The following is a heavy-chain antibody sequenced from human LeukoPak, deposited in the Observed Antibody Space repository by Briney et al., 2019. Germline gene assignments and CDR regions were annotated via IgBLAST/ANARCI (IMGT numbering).Heavy chain of an antibody. CDR1: GFTFSSYG. D-gene: IGHD3-10*01. CDR2: IWYDVINK. J-gene: IGHJ5*02. CDR3: AKAGGWFGELLQTSADNWFDP. V-gene: IGHV3-33*06. Sequence: PGGSLRLSCAASGFTFSSYGMHWVRQAPGKGLEWVAVIWYDVINKYYADSVKGRFTISRDNSKNTLYLQMNSLRAEDTAVYYCAKAGGWFGELLQTSADNWFDPWGQGTLVTVSS.